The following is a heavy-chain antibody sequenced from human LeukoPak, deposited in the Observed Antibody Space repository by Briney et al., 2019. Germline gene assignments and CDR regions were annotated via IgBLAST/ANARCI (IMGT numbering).Heavy chain of an antibody. CDR3: ATGVTTVRIYYHGMDV. V-gene: IGHV3-23*01. CDR2: ISGSGDSR. J-gene: IGHJ6*02. Sequence: GGSLRLSCAASGFTFSSCAMSWVRQAPGKGLEWVSLISGSGDSRYYADSVKGRFTISRDNAKNTLWLQMNSLRAEDTAVYYCATGVTTVRIYYHGMDVWGQGTTVTVSS. CDR1: GFTFSSCA. D-gene: IGHD4-17*01.